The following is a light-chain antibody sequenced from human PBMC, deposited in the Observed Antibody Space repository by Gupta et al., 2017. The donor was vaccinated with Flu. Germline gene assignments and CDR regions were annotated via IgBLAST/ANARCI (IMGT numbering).Light chain of an antibody. CDR2: AAT. CDR1: ENVSSDY. V-gene: IGKV3-20*01. CDR3: QQYGGSSKT. Sequence: GTLSVSPGERATLSCWARENVSSDYLAWYQQKPGQAPRPLIYAATNRATGVPDRFSGSGSGTDFTLTISRLEPEDFAVYYCQQYGGSSKTFGQGTKVDIK. J-gene: IGKJ1*01.